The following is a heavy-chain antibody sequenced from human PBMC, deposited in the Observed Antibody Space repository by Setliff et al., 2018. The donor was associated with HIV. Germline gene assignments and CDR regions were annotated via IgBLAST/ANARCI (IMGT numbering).Heavy chain of an antibody. CDR3: ARGPYYYNSSGQISAEYFQH. Sequence: SETLSLTCAVYGGSFTNYFWSWIRQSPGKGLEWIGEINHSGRTKYNPSLKSRVTMSVDTSKNQFSLKLKSVTAADTAVYYCARGPYYYNSSGQISAEYFQHWGQGTLVTVSS. CDR1: GGSFTNYF. V-gene: IGHV4-34*01. D-gene: IGHD3-22*01. J-gene: IGHJ1*01. CDR2: INHSGRT.